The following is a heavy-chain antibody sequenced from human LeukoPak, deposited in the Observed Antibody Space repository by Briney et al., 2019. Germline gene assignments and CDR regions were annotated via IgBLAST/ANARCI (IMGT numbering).Heavy chain of an antibody. V-gene: IGHV4-59*08. CDR3: ARHLDSSVYSRWYYYYGMDV. Sequence: SETLSLTCTVSGGSISSYYWSWIRQPPGKGLEWIGYIYYSGSTNYNPSLKSRVTISVDTSKNQFSLKLSSVTAADTAVYYCARHLDSSVYSRWYYYYGMDVWGQGTTFTVSS. CDR1: GGSISSYY. J-gene: IGHJ6*02. D-gene: IGHD3-22*01. CDR2: IYYSGST.